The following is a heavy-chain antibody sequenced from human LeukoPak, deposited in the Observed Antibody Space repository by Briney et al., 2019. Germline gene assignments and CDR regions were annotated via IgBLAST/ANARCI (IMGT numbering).Heavy chain of an antibody. J-gene: IGHJ4*02. D-gene: IGHD6-19*01. V-gene: IGHV1-8*01. CDR2: MNPNSGNT. Sequence: ASVKVSCKASGYTFTSYDINWVRQATGQGLEWMGWMNPNSGNTGYAQKFQGRVTMTRNTSISTAYMERSSLRSEDTAVYYCARAGLGGVAEAGRLGYWGQGTLVTVSS. CDR3: ARAGLGGVAEAGRLGY. CDR1: GYTFTSYD.